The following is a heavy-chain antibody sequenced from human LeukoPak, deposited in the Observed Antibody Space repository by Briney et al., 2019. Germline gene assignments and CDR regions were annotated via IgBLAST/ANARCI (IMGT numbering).Heavy chain of an antibody. D-gene: IGHD6-19*01. V-gene: IGHV3-30-3*01. CDR1: GFTFSSYA. CDR2: ISYDGSNK. Sequence: GGSLRLSCAASGFTFSSYAMHWVRQAPGKGLEWVAVISYDGSNKYYADSVKGRFTISRDNSKNTLYLQMNSLRAEDTAVYYCARGNGSSGFSYYGMDVWGQGTTVTVSS. CDR3: ARGNGSSGFSYYGMDV. J-gene: IGHJ6*02.